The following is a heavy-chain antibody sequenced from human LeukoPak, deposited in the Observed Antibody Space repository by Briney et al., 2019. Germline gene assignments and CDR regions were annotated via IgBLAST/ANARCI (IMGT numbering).Heavy chain of an antibody. CDR3: ARRYDFWSGYPPPLDY. V-gene: IGHV4-34*01. D-gene: IGHD3-3*01. CDR2: INHSGST. Sequence: SETLSLTCAVYGGSFSNYYWSWIRQPPGKGLEWIGEINHSGSTNYNPSLKSRVTISVDTSKKQFSLKLSSVTAADTAVYYCARRYDFWSGYPPPLDYWGQGTLVTVSS. J-gene: IGHJ4*02. CDR1: GGSFSNYY.